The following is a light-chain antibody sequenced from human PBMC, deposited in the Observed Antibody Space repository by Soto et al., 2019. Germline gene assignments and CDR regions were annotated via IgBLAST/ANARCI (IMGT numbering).Light chain of an antibody. CDR2: EGS. V-gene: IGLV2-23*01. CDR1: TSDVGSYNL. Sequence: QSALTQPRSVPGSPGQSVTISCTGTTSDVGSYNLVSWYQQHPGKAPKLMIYEGSKRPSGVSNRFSGSKSGNTASLTISGLQAEDEADYYCCSYAGSSTWVFGGGTKVTVL. CDR3: CSYAGSSTWV. J-gene: IGLJ3*02.